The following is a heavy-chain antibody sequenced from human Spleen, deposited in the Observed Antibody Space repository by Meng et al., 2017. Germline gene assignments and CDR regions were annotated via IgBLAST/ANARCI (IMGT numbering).Heavy chain of an antibody. Sequence: GSLRLSCTVSGFSISSGYYWGWIRQPPGKGLEWIGSTYHSGNTYYNPSLKSRVTISMDTSKNQFSLKLSSVTAADTAVYSCARYVRGSYFFDYWGQGTLVTVSS. D-gene: IGHD3-10*02. V-gene: IGHV4-38-2*02. J-gene: IGHJ4*02. CDR1: GFSISSGYY. CDR3: ARYVRGSYFFDY. CDR2: TYHSGNT.